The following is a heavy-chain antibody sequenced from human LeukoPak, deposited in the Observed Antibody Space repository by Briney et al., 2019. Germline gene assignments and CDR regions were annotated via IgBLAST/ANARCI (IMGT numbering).Heavy chain of an antibody. CDR1: GYTFTRYG. D-gene: IGHD1-7*01. V-gene: IGHV1-18*01. CDR3: ARAQSWNYALDN. CDR2: ISAYNGNT. Sequence: ASLKVSCEASGYTFTRYGFTWVRPGPGQGLEWRGWISAYNGNTNYAQKLQGRVTLTTDTSTSTAYMELRSLRSDDTAVYYCARAQSWNYALDNWGQGTLVTVSS. J-gene: IGHJ4*02.